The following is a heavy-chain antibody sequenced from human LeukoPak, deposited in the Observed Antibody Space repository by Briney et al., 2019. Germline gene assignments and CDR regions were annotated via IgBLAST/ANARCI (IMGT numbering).Heavy chain of an antibody. D-gene: IGHD5-18*01. J-gene: IGHJ4*02. V-gene: IGHV3-23*01. Sequence: GGSLRLSCAASGFTFNTHAMSWVRQAPGKGLEWVSGINGNGASTYYSDSVRGRFTISRDNSKNTLYLQMSSLRAEDTAVYYCAKDQGYSYYYLDYWGQGTLVTVSS. CDR2: INGNGAST. CDR1: GFTFNTHA. CDR3: AKDQGYSYYYLDY.